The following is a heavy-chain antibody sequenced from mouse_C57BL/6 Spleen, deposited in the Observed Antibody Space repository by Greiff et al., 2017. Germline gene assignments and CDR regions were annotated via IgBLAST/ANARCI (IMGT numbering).Heavy chain of an antibody. CDR1: GYTFTSYW. V-gene: IGHV1-50*01. D-gene: IGHD2-2*01. Sequence: QVQLQQPGAELVKPGASVKLSCKASGYTFTSYWMQWVKQRPGQGLEWIGEIDPSDSYTNYNQKFKGKATLTVDTSSSTAYMQLSSLTSEDSAVYYCARISAVYYGYDPVAYWGQGTLVTVSA. J-gene: IGHJ3*01. CDR3: ARISAVYYGYDPVAY. CDR2: IDPSDSYT.